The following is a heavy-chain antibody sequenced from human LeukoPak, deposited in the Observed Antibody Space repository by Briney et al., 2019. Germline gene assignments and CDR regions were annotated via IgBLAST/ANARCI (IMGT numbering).Heavy chain of an antibody. CDR1: GFTFSSYG. J-gene: IGHJ4*02. Sequence: TGGSLRLSCAASGFTFSSYGMHWVRQAPGKGLEWLAFIRYDGSNKYYADSVKGRFTISRDNSKNTLYLQMNSLRAEDTAVYYCAKDQESCSGGSCYWVHYDYWGQGTLVTVSS. D-gene: IGHD2-15*01. CDR2: IRYDGSNK. V-gene: IGHV3-30*02. CDR3: AKDQESCSGGSCYWVHYDY.